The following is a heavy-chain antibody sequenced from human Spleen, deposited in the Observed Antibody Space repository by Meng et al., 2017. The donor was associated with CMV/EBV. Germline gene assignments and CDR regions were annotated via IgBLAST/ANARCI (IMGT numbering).Heavy chain of an antibody. CDR3: ARVAGDY. CDR2: INHSGST. CDR1: GGSFSGSY. J-gene: IGHJ4*02. Sequence: LSLTCGVSGGSFSGSYCSWIRQPPGKGLEWIGEINHSGSTNYNPSLKSRVTISVDTSKNQFSLKLSSVTAADTAVYYCARVAGDYWGQGTLVTVSS. V-gene: IGHV4-34*01.